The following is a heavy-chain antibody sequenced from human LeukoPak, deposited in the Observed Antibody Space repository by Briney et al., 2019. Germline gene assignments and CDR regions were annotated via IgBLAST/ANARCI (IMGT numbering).Heavy chain of an antibody. J-gene: IGHJ4*02. CDR1: GYTFTSYG. CDR2: ISAYNGNT. V-gene: IGHV1-18*01. CDR3: ARAPSYYDFWSGSSDY. Sequence: VASVKVSCKASGYTFTSYGISWVRQAPGQGLEWMGWISAYNGNTNYAQKLQGRVTMTTDTSTSTAYMELRSLRSDDTAVYYCARAPSYYDFWSGSSDYWGQGTLVTVSS. D-gene: IGHD3-3*01.